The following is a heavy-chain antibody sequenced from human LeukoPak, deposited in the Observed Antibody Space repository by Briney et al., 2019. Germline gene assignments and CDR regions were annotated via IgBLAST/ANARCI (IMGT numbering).Heavy chain of an antibody. CDR3: AKALFAGRHRQGDFDY. D-gene: IGHD3-3*01. V-gene: IGHV3-21*01. Sequence: GGSLRLSCAASGFTFSNYNMNWVRQAPGKGLEWVSSISRSSSYIYYADSVRGRFTISRDNSKDTLYLQMNSLRPEDTAVYYCAKALFAGRHRQGDFDYWGQGTLVTVSS. J-gene: IGHJ4*02. CDR2: ISRSSSYI. CDR1: GFTFSNYN.